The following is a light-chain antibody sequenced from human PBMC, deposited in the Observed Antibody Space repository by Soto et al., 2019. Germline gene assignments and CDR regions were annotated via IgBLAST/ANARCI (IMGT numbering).Light chain of an antibody. CDR3: CSYAGSSTFV. Sequence: SARTQLALGSGSAGQSITISCTGTVIDVGSYNLVSWYQQHPGKAPKLMIYEVSKRPSGVSNRFSGSKSGNTASLTISGLQAEDEADYYCCSYAGSSTFVFGTGTKVTVL. CDR1: VIDVGSYNL. CDR2: EVS. V-gene: IGLV2-23*02. J-gene: IGLJ1*01.